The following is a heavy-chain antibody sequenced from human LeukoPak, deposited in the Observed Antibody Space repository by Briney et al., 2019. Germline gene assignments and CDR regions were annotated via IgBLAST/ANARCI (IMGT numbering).Heavy chain of an antibody. CDR3: AREGYDILTGYYKGNWFDP. V-gene: IGHV4-39*07. D-gene: IGHD3-9*01. Sequence: SETLSLTRTVSGGSISSSSYYWGWIRQPPGKGLEWIGSIYYSGSTYYNPSLKSRVTISVDTSKNQFSLKLSSVTAADTAVYYCAREGYDILTGYYKGNWFDPWGQGTLVTVSS. J-gene: IGHJ5*02. CDR1: GGSISSSSYY. CDR2: IYYSGST.